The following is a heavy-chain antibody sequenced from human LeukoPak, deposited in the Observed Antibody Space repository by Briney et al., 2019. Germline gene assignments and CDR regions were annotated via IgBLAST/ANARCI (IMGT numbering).Heavy chain of an antibody. CDR3: AKDLVVVTAIPHFVDY. CDR1: GFTFSSYS. J-gene: IGHJ4*02. CDR2: ISSSSSYI. D-gene: IGHD2-21*02. V-gene: IGHV3-21*01. Sequence: PGGSLRLSCAASGFTFSSYSMNWVRQAPGKGLEWVSSISSSSSYIYYADSVKGRFTISRDNAKNSLYLQMNSLRAEDTAVYYCAKDLVVVTAIPHFVDYWGQGTLVTVSS.